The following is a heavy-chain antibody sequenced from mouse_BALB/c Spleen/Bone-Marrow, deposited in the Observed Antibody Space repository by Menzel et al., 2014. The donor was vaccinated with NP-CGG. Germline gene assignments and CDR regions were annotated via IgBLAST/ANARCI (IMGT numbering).Heavy chain of an antibody. J-gene: IGHJ2*01. CDR3: ARRGTGTGSYCFDY. V-gene: IGHV5-6*02. Sequence: EVKLMESGGDLVKPGGSLKLSCAASGFTFSNYGMSWVRQTPDKRLEWVATISSVGSYTYYPDSVKGRFTISRDNAKNTLFLQMSSLKSEDTAMYYCARRGTGTGSYCFDYWGQGTTLTVSS. CDR1: GFTFSNYG. CDR2: ISSVGSYT. D-gene: IGHD4-1*01.